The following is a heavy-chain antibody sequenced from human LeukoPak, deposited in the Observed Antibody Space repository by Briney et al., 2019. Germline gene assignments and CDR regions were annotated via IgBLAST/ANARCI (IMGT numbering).Heavy chain of an antibody. D-gene: IGHD6-13*01. Sequence: GGSLRLSCAASGFTFDDYAMHWVRQAPGKGLEWVSGISWNSGSIGYADSVKGRFTISRDNAKNSLYLQMNSLRAEDTALYYCAKGSDSSSWYDADLGYWGQGTLVTVSS. CDR2: ISWNSGSI. CDR1: GFTFDDYA. CDR3: AKGSDSSSWYDADLGY. V-gene: IGHV3-9*01. J-gene: IGHJ4*02.